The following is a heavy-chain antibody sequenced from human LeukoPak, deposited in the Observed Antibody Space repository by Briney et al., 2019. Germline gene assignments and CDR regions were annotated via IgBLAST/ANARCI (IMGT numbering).Heavy chain of an antibody. D-gene: IGHD1-26*01. CDR1: GFTFNNFA. CDR3: AKKAQYNGNYPLDY. J-gene: IGHJ4*02. Sequence: GGSLRLSCAASGFTFNNFAMHWVRQAPGKGLEWVAVISDDGNNDYYADSVQGRLTISRDNSKNTLYLQMNSLRAEDTALYFCAKKAQYNGNYPLDYWGQGTLVTVSS. V-gene: IGHV3-30-3*02. CDR2: ISDDGNND.